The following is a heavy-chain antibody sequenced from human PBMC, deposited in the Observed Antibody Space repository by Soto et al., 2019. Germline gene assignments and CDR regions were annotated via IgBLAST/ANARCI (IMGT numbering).Heavy chain of an antibody. J-gene: IGHJ4*02. D-gene: IGHD3-3*01. CDR3: ARGRLFLTPSGLAITYFDY. CDR2: ITHGGST. V-gene: IGHV4-34*04. Sequence: QVQLQQWGAGLLKPSETLSLTCAVYSGSFSGYYYSWIRQPPGKGLEWIGEITHGGSTTDSPSLNVRATMSLDTSKYQFSLNMTSVTAADTAVYYCARGRLFLTPSGLAITYFDYWGQGSLVSVAS. CDR1: SGSFSGYY.